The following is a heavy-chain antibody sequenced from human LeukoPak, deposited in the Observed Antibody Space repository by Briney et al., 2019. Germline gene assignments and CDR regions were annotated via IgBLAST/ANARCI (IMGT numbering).Heavy chain of an antibody. CDR1: GGTFSSYT. J-gene: IGHJ4*02. Sequence: ASVKVSCKASGGTFSSYTISWVRQTPGQGLEWMGRIIPILGIANYAQKFQGRVTITADKSTSTAYMELSSLRSEDTAVYYCARGISFFGVVTHYFDYWGQGTLVTASS. V-gene: IGHV1-69*02. CDR3: ARGISFFGVVTHYFDY. CDR2: IIPILGIA. D-gene: IGHD3-3*01.